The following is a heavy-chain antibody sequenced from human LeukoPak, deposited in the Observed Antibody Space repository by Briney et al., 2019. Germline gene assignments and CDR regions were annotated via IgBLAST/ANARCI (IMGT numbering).Heavy chain of an antibody. J-gene: IGHJ4*02. V-gene: IGHV4-59*01. CDR3: ARGYRPHTSGWDY. Sequence: PSETLSLTCTVSGGSIRSYYWSWIRQPPGKGLEWIGYIYYSGSTNYSPSLKSRVTISVDTPENQFSLKLSSVTAADTALYYCARGYRPHTSGWDYWGQGTLVTVSS. D-gene: IGHD6-19*01. CDR1: GGSIRSYY. CDR2: IYYSGST.